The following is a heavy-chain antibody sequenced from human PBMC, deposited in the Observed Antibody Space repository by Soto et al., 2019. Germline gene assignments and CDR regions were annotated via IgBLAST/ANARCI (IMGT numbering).Heavy chain of an antibody. D-gene: IGHD3-22*01. CDR1: GGTFSSYA. CDR2: IIPIFGTA. J-gene: IGHJ3*02. Sequence: ASVKVSCKASGGTFSSYAISWVRQAPGQGLEWMGGIIPIFGTANYAQKFQGRVTITADESTSTAYMELSSLRSEDTAVYYCASSPSDSSGLIWGQGTMVPVSS. CDR3: ASSPSDSSGLI. V-gene: IGHV1-69*13.